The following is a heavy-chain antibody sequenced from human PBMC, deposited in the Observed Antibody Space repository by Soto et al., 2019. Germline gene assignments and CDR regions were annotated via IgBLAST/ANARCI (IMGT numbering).Heavy chain of an antibody. CDR1: GYTFTSYA. CDR2: INADNGDT. V-gene: IGHV1-3*01. Sequence: VKVSCKTSGYTFTSYAIHWVRQAPGQRLEWMGWINADNGDTKYSQKFSGRVTITRDTSANTAFMELSSLRSEDTAMYYCARELQGLYYFDFWGQGTLVTVSS. J-gene: IGHJ4*02. CDR3: ARELQGLYYFDF. D-gene: IGHD4-4*01.